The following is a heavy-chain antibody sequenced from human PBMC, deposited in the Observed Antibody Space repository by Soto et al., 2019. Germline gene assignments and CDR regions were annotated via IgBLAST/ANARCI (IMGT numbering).Heavy chain of an antibody. CDR2: ISYDGSNK. D-gene: IGHD5-18*01. J-gene: IGHJ4*02. Sequence: PGGSLRLSCAASGFTFSSYGMHWVRQAPGKGLEWVAVISYDGSNKYYADSVKGRFTISRDNSKNTLYLQMNSLRAEDTAVYYCAKDDEYTFDYWGQGTLVTVSS. V-gene: IGHV3-30*18. CDR3: AKDDEYTFDY. CDR1: GFTFSSYG.